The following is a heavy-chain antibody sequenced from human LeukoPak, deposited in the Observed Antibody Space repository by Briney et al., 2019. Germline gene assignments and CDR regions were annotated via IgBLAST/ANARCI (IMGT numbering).Heavy chain of an antibody. Sequence: ASVKVSCKASGCTFTGYYMHWVRQAPGQGLKWMGWINPNSGGTNYAQKFQGRVTMTRDTSISTAYMELSRLRSDDTAVYYCARDGIAAAGTRDWFDPWGQGTLVTVSS. D-gene: IGHD6-13*01. J-gene: IGHJ5*02. CDR3: ARDGIAAAGTRDWFDP. CDR2: INPNSGGT. CDR1: GCTFTGYY. V-gene: IGHV1-2*02.